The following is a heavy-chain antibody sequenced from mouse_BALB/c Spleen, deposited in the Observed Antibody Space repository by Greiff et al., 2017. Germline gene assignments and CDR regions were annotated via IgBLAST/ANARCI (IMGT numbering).Heavy chain of an antibody. CDR1: GFTFSSYT. CDR2: ISNGGGST. D-gene: IGHD1-1*01. J-gene: IGHJ2*01. CDR3: ARLGFYGYFDY. Sequence: EVMLVESGGGLVQPGGSLKLSCAASGFTFSSYTMSWVRQTPEKRLEWVAYISNGGGSTYYPDTVKGRFTISGDNAKNTLYLQMSSLKSEDTAMYYCARLGFYGYFDYWGQGTTLTVSS. V-gene: IGHV5-12-2*01.